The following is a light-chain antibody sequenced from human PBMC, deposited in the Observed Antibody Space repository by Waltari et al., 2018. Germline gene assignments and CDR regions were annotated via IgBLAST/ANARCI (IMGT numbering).Light chain of an antibody. CDR1: QSVLYSSNNKNY. CDR2: WAS. Sequence: DIVVTQSPDSLVVSLGERATINCKSSQSVLYSSNNKNYLAWYQQKPGQPPKLLIYWASTRESGVPDRFSGSGSGTDFTLTISSLQAEDVAVYYCQQYYSTIFTFGPGTKLDI. J-gene: IGKJ3*01. V-gene: IGKV4-1*01. CDR3: QQYYSTIFT.